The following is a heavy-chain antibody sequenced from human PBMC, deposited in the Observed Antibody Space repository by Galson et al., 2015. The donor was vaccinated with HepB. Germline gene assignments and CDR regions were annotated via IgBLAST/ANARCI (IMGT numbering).Heavy chain of an antibody. V-gene: IGHV3-48*03. J-gene: IGHJ4*02. CDR1: GFTFISYE. CDR2: ISTSGSVI. Sequence: SLRLSCAASGFTFISYEMNWVRQAPGKGLEWISYISTSGSVIYYADSVKGRFTISRDNAKNSVYLQMNSLRAEDTAVYYCVGAGGYCINGICFKFLFDYWGQGTLVTVSS. D-gene: IGHD2-8*01. CDR3: VGAGGYCINGICFKFLFDY.